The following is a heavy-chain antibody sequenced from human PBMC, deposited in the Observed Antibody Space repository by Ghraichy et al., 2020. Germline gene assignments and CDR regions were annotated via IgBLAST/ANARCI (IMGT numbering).Heavy chain of an antibody. V-gene: IGHV3-48*02. D-gene: IGHD1-26*01. CDR3: AKGSGVKRELLRSDY. CDR2: ISSSSSTI. CDR1: GFTFSSYS. J-gene: IGHJ4*02. Sequence: GGSLRLSCAASGFTFSSYSMNWVRQAPGKGLEWVSYISSSSSTIYYADSVKGRFTISRDNAKNSLYLQMNSLRDEDTAVYYCAKGSGVKRELLRSDYWGQGTLVTVSS.